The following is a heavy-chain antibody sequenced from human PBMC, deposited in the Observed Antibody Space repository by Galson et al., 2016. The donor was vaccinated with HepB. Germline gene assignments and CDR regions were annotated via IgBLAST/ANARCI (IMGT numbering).Heavy chain of an antibody. CDR2: ISGSGSDK. CDR3: ARVGSLAGSGTYDY. J-gene: IGHJ4*02. Sequence: SLRLSCAVSGFTFSDFYMSWLRQAPGKGLEWLSYISGSGSDKIYADSLKGRFTIFRDNAENSLFLQIHSRGVEDTAVYYCARVGSLAGSGTYDYWGQGTLVTVSS. V-gene: IGHV3-11*06. D-gene: IGHD3-10*01. CDR1: GFTFSDFY.